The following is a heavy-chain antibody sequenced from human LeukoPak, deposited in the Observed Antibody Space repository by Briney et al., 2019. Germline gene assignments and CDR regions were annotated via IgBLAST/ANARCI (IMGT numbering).Heavy chain of an antibody. V-gene: IGHV4-34*01. J-gene: IGHJ5*02. CDR1: GGSFSGYY. Sequence: SETLSLTCAVYGGSFSGYYWSWIRQPPGKGLEWIGEINHSGSTNYNPPLKSRVTISVDTSKNQFSLKLSSVTAADTAVYYCARDQGYSSSFDPWGQGTLVTVSS. D-gene: IGHD6-13*01. CDR2: INHSGST. CDR3: ARDQGYSSSFDP.